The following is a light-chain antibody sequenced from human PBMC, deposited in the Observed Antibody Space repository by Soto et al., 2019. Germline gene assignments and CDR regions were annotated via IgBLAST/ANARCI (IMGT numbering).Light chain of an antibody. J-gene: IGKJ1*01. CDR3: QQSYSTPWT. CDR2: AAS. CDR1: QSISSY. V-gene: IGKV1-39*01. Sequence: DIQMTQSPSSLSASVGYRVTITCRASQSISSYLNWYQQKPGKAPKLLIYAASSLQSGVPSRFSGSGSGTDLPLTISSLQPEDFATYYCQQSYSTPWTFGQGTKVEIK.